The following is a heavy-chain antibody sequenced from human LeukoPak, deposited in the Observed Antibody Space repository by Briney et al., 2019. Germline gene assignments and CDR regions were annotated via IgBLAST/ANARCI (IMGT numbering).Heavy chain of an antibody. J-gene: IGHJ6*03. CDR3: AKGSDYEAQYYYYYMDV. V-gene: IGHV3-30*02. D-gene: IGHD5-12*01. CDR2: IRYDGSNK. CDR1: GFTFSSYG. Sequence: GGSLRLSCAASGFTFSSYGMHWVRQAPGKGLEWVAFIRYDGSNKYYADSVKGRFTISRDNSKNTLYLHVNSLRPEDTAVYYCAKGSDYEAQYYYYYMDVWGKGTTVTISS.